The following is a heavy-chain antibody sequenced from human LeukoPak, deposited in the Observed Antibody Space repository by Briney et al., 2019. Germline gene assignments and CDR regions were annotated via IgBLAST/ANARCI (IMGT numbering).Heavy chain of an antibody. Sequence: ASVKVSCKVSGYTLTELSMHWVRQAPGKGLGWMGGFDPEDGETIYAQKFQGRVTMTEDTSTDTAYMELSSLRSEDTAVYYCARLFRSPGWFDPWGQGTLVTVSS. V-gene: IGHV1-24*01. CDR3: ARLFRSPGWFDP. CDR1: GYTLTELS. J-gene: IGHJ5*02. CDR2: FDPEDGET. D-gene: IGHD3-3*01.